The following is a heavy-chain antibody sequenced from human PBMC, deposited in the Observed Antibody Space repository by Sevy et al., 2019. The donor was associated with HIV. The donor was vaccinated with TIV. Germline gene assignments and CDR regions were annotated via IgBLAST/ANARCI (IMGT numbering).Heavy chain of an antibody. J-gene: IGHJ4*02. V-gene: IGHV3-64D*06. CDR2: ISSNGGST. CDR3: VKSNHHCSSTSCYYMDFDY. D-gene: IGHD2-2*01. CDR1: GFTFSSYA. Sequence: GGSLRLSCSASGFTFSSYAMHWVRQAPGKGLEYVSAISSNGGSTYYADSVKGRFTISRDNSKHTLYLQMSSLRAEDTAVYYGVKSNHHCSSTSCYYMDFDYWGQGTLVTVSS.